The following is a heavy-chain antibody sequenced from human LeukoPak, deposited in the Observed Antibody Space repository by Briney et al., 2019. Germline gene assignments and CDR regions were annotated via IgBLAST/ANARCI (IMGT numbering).Heavy chain of an antibody. CDR2: INPSGGST. D-gene: IGHD3-22*01. CDR3: ARVTVKDYDSSRFDY. CDR1: GYTFTSYY. V-gene: IGHV1-46*01. J-gene: IGHJ4*02. Sequence: GASVKVSCKASGYTFTSYYMHWVRQAPGPGLEWMGIINPSGGSTSYAQKFQGRVTMTRDMSTSTVYMELSSLRSEDTAVYYCARVTVKDYDSSRFDYWGQGTLVTVSS.